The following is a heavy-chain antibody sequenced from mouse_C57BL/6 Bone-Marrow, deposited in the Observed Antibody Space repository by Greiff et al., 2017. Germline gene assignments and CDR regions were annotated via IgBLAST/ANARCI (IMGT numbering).Heavy chain of an antibody. CDR3: TTFYSAFYGPPYWYFDV. D-gene: IGHD1-1*01. CDR2: LDPANGDT. J-gene: IGHJ1*03. Sequence: EVKLVESGAELVRPGASVKLSCTASGFNIKDDYMHWVKQRPEQGLEWIGWLDPANGDTEYASKFQGKATITADPSSNTASLQLSSLTSQDTSVYCCTTFYSAFYGPPYWYFDVWGTGTTVTVSS. CDR1: GFNIKDDY. V-gene: IGHV14-4*01.